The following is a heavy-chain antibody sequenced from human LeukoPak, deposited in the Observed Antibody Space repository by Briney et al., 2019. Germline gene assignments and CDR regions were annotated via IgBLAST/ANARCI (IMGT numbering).Heavy chain of an antibody. CDR2: INLNSGGT. V-gene: IGHV1-2*02. Sequence: ASVKVSCKASGYTFTGYYMHWLGQPLDQGLEWLDGINLNSGGTNYAQKFQGRVTMTKDTSISTAYMELSRLRSDDTAVYYCARMDRRLYLPYYMDVWGKGTTVTVSS. J-gene: IGHJ6*03. CDR3: ARMDRRLYLPYYMDV. CDR1: GYTFTGYY. D-gene: IGHD2-8*01.